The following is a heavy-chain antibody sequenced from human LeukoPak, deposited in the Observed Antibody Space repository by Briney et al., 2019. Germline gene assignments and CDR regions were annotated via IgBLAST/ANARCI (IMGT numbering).Heavy chain of an antibody. CDR3: ARREIRDGYNF. J-gene: IGHJ4*02. Sequence: PSETLSLTCAVYGGSFSGYYWSWIRQPPRKGLEWIGEINHSGSTNYNPSLKSRVTISVDTSKNQFSLKLSSVTAADTAVYYCARREIRDGYNFWGQGTLVTASS. CDR1: GGSFSGYY. CDR2: INHSGST. V-gene: IGHV4-34*01. D-gene: IGHD5-24*01.